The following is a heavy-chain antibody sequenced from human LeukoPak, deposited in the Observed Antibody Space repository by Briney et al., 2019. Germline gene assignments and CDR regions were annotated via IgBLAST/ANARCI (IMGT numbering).Heavy chain of an antibody. D-gene: IGHD4-17*01. V-gene: IGHV4-4*02. CDR1: VGSISSSNW. CDR2: ICHSGST. J-gene: IGHJ4*02. Sequence: SSETLSLTCAVSVGSISSSNWWSWVRQPPGKVLEWSGEICHSGSTNYNPSLKSRVTISVDKSKNQFSLKLSSVTAADTAVYYCARVNHGEDYGDSHYFDYWGQGTLVTVSS. CDR3: ARVNHGEDYGDSHYFDY.